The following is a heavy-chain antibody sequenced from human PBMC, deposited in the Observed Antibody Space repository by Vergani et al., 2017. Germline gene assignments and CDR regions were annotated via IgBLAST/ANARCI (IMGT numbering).Heavy chain of an antibody. CDR3: AKDTGGMSGDYVSFQH. CDR2: ISGSGGST. CDR1: GFTFSSYA. V-gene: IGHV3-23*01. Sequence: EVQLLESGGGLVQPGGSLRLSCAASGFTFSSYAMSWVRQAPGKGLEWVSAISGSGGSTYYADSVKGRFPISRDNSKNTLYLQMNSLRAEDTAVYYCAKDTGGMSGDYVSFQHWGQGTLVTVSS. D-gene: IGHD4-17*01. J-gene: IGHJ1*01.